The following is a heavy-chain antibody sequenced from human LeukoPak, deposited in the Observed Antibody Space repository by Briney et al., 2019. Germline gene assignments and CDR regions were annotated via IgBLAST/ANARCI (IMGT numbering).Heavy chain of an antibody. J-gene: IGHJ4*02. V-gene: IGHV1-2*02. CDR3: APSNDIYYFDY. D-gene: IGHD2-2*01. CDR2: INPNSGGT. Sequence: GASVKVSCKTSGYTFTGYNMHWVRQAPGQGPEWMGWINPNSGGTNYAQKFQGRVTMTRDTSISTAYMELSRLRSDDTAVYYCAPSNDIYYFDYWGQGTLVTVSS. CDR1: GYTFTGYN.